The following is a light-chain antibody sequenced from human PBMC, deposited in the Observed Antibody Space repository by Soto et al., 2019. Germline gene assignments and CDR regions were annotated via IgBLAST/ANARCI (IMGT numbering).Light chain of an antibody. CDR1: QSVSSK. CDR3: QQYATSPWT. CDR2: GAS. V-gene: IGKV3-15*01. Sequence: EIVMTQSPATLSVSPGERATLSCRASQSVSSKLAWYQQKPGQAPRLLIYGASTRATGIPARFSGSGSGTEFTLTISRLDPEDSAAYYCQQYATSPWTFGQGTKVEIK. J-gene: IGKJ1*01.